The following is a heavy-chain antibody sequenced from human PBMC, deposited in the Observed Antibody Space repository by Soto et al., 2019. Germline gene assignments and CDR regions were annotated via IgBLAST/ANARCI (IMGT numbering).Heavy chain of an antibody. CDR2: ISGSGDST. CDR1: GFTFSSYA. J-gene: IGHJ6*04. Sequence: GGSLRLSCAASGFTFSSYAMSWVRQAPGKGLEWVSGISGSGDSTYYADSVKGRFTISRDNSKKTVYLQMTSLRAEDTAVYYCARYDRRGYYWPYYYSGRDVWGKGTRVTVPS. V-gene: IGHV3-23*01. CDR3: ARYDRRGYYWPYYYSGRDV. D-gene: IGHD3-22*01.